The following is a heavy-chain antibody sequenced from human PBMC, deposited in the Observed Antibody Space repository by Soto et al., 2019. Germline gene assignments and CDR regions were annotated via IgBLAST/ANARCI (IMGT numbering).Heavy chain of an antibody. CDR3: AXDLGAYCGGDCHNWFDP. D-gene: IGHD2-21*02. J-gene: IGHJ5*02. CDR1: GGTFSSYA. Sequence: SVKVSCKASGGTFSSYAISWVRQAPGQGLEWMGGIIPIFGTANYAQKFQGRVTITADESTSTAYMELSSLRSEDTAVYYCAXDLGAYCGGDCHNWFDPWGQGTLVTVSS. CDR2: IIPIFGTA. V-gene: IGHV1-69*13.